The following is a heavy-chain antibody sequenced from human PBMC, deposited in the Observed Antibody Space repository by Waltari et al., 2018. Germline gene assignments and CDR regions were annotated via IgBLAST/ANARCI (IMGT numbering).Heavy chain of an antibody. CDR1: GGSISSYY. CDR2: IYTSGST. D-gene: IGHD3-3*01. V-gene: IGHV4-4*07. CDR3: ARDRITIFGVGYYYYYMDV. J-gene: IGHJ6*03. Sequence: QVQLQESGPGLVKPSETLSLTCTVSGGSISSYYWSWIRQPAGKGLEWIGRIYTSGSTNYNPSLKSRVTMSVDTSKNQFSLKLSSVTAADTAVYYCARDRITIFGVGYYYYYMDVWGKGTTVTISS.